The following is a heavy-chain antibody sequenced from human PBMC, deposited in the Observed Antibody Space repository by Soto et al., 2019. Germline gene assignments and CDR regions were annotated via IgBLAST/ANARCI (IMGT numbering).Heavy chain of an antibody. CDR2: INHSGST. J-gene: IGHJ5*02. CDR1: GWSFSGYY. CDR3: GRIQPSVAAAGTWGWFDP. D-gene: IGHD6-13*01. V-gene: IGHV4-34*01. Sequence: TSETLSLTCAFYGWSFSGYYWSLIRQPPGKGLEWIGEINHSGSTNYNPSLKSRVTISVDTSKNQFSLKLSSVTAADTAVYYCGRIQPSVAAAGTWGWFDPWGQGTLVTVSS.